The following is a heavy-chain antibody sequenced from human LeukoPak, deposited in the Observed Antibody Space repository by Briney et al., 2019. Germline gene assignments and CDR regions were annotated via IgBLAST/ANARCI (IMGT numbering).Heavy chain of an antibody. CDR2: ISWNSGSI. CDR3: AKGNCSSTSCYTNY. V-gene: IGHV3-9*01. Sequence: GGSLRLSCAASGFTFDDYAMHWVRQAPGKGLEWVSGISWNSGSIGYADSVKGQFTISRDNAKNSLYLQMNSLRAEDTALYYCAKGNCSSTSCYTNYWGQGTLVTVSS. D-gene: IGHD2-2*02. CDR1: GFTFDDYA. J-gene: IGHJ4*02.